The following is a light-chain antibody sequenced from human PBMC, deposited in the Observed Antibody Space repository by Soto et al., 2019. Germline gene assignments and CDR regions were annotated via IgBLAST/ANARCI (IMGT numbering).Light chain of an antibody. V-gene: IGKV3-20*01. CDR1: QSISSNY. Sequence: EIVLTQSPGTLSLSPGERATLSCRASQSISSNYLAWYQQKPGQAPRLLIYGASSRATGLPDRFSGSGSGTDFTLTISRLEPEDFAVYYCQQYGTSGTFGQGTKVEIK. CDR3: QQYGTSGT. J-gene: IGKJ1*01. CDR2: GAS.